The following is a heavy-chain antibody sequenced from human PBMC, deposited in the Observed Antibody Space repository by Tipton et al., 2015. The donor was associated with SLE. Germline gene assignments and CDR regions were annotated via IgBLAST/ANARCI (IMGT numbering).Heavy chain of an antibody. CDR3: ARGGHYDRSGQRGAFHI. V-gene: IGHV1-69*05. D-gene: IGHD3-22*01. J-gene: IGHJ3*02. CDR2: IIPIFGTA. CDR1: GGTFSSYA. Sequence: QLVQSGAEVKKPGSSVKVSCKASGGTFSSYAISWVRQAPGQGLEWMGGIIPIFGTANYAQKFQGRVTITTDESTSKAYMELSSRRSEDTAVYYCARGGHYDRSGQRGAFHIWGQGTMVTVSS.